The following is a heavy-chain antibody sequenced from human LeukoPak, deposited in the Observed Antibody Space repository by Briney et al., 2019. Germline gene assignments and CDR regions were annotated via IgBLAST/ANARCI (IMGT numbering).Heavy chain of an antibody. D-gene: IGHD1-26*01. V-gene: IGHV3-21*01. CDR1: GFTFSSYS. J-gene: IGHJ4*02. CDR2: ISSSGSYT. Sequence: GGSLRPSCAASGFTFSSYSMNWVRQAPGKGLEWVSSISSSGSYTYHADSVKGRFTISRDNAKNSLYLQMNSLRAEDTAVYYCARVGLGGSYSGSDYWGQGTLVTVSS. CDR3: ARVGLGGSYSGSDY.